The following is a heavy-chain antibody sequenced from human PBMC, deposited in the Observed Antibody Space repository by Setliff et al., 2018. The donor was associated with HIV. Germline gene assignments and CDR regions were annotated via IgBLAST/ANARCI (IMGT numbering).Heavy chain of an antibody. CDR2: INYRGVT. CDR3: ARGGFTGVTTHFQH. J-gene: IGHJ1*01. V-gene: IGHV4-59*08. D-gene: IGHD4-17*01. CDR1: GGSISTYY. Sequence: SETLSLTCTVSGGSISTYYWNWIRQSPGTGLEWIGDINYRGVTYYNPSLKSRVTFSLDTSKNQFSLKLSSVTAADTAVYYCARGGFTGVTTHFQHWGRGTLVTVSS.